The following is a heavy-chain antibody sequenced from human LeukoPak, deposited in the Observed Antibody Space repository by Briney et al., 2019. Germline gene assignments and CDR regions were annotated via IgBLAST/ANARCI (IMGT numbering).Heavy chain of an antibody. CDR1: GFTFSRSW. J-gene: IGHJ3*02. D-gene: IGHD4-17*01. V-gene: IGHV3-7*01. CDR3: AREYDYGDDKAFDI. CDR2: IKTDGSET. Sequence: PGGSLRLSCAVSGFTFSRSWMSWVRQAPGKGLEFVANIKTDGSETYYADSMKGRFTISRDNSKNTLYLQMNSLRAEDTAVYYCAREYDYGDDKAFDIWGQGTMVTVSS.